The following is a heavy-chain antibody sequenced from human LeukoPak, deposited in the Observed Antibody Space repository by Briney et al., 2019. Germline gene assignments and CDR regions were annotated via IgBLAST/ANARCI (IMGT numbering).Heavy chain of an antibody. CDR2: IIPSLGTP. J-gene: IGHJ4*02. D-gene: IGHD6-13*01. CDR1: GDTFSNYA. V-gene: IGHV1-69*04. CDR3: ARAGSSRFSVPYYFNY. Sequence: ASVKVSCKASGDTFSNYAISWVRQAPGQGLEWVGRIIPSLGTPNYAQRFQGRVTITADRSTTTAYMELSSLRFEDTAVYYCARAGSSRFSVPYYFNYWGQGTPVTVSS.